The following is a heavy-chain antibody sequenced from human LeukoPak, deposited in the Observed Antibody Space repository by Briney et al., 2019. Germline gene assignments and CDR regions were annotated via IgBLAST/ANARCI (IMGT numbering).Heavy chain of an antibody. V-gene: IGHV3-30*18. CDR3: VKDRLLGDSYYDNSGYGLDY. Sequence: GGSLRLSCAASGFTFSSYGMHWVRQAPGKGLEWVAVISYDGSNKLYADSVKGRFTISRDNSKNTVYLQMNSLRTEDTAVYYCVKDRLLGDSYYDNSGYGLDYWGQGTLVIVSS. D-gene: IGHD3-22*01. CDR2: ISYDGSNK. J-gene: IGHJ4*02. CDR1: GFTFSSYG.